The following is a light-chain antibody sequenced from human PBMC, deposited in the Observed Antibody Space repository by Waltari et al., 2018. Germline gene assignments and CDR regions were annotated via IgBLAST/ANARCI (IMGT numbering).Light chain of an antibody. CDR2: NTN. J-gene: IGLJ3*02. CDR1: SGSVATTPY. CDR3: VLYMGSGWV. Sequence: QTVVTQEPSCPVSPGGPVNLTCCLPSGSVATTPYSGWYQQTPGQSPHTLIYNTNVRSSGVPGRFSGSILGNKAALTITGAQADDEADYYCVLYMGSGWVFGGGTRLTVL. V-gene: IGLV8-61*01.